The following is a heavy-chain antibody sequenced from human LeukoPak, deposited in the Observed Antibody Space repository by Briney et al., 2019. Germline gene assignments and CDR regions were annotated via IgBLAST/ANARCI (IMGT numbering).Heavy chain of an antibody. CDR2: LYYSGST. D-gene: IGHD4-23*01. J-gene: IGHJ4*02. V-gene: IGHV4-59*01. Sequence: SETLSLTCTASGGSISSYYWSWIRQPPGKGLEWVGYLYYSGSTNYNPSLKSRVTISVDTSKNEFSLKLRSVTAADTAVYYCARSRVKERISYGGNDPNYFDYWGQGTLVTVSS. CDR1: GGSISSYY. CDR3: ARSRVKERISYGGNDPNYFDY.